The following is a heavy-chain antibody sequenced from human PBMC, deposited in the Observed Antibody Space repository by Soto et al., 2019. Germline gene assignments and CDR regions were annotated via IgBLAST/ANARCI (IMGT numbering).Heavy chain of an antibody. J-gene: IGHJ6*02. CDR2: SIPIFGTA. CDR3: ARGSPYYDILTGPTYYYYYGMDV. D-gene: IGHD3-9*01. V-gene: IGHV1-69*13. Sequence: SVKVSCKASGGTFSSYAISWVRQAPGQGLEWMGGSIPIFGTANYAQKFQGRVTITADESTSTAYMELSSLRSEDTDVYYCARGSPYYDILTGPTYYYYYGMDVWGQGTTVTVSS. CDR1: GGTFSSYA.